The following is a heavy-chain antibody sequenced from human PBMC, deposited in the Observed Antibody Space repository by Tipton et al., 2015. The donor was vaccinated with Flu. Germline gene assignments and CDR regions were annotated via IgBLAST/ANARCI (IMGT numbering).Heavy chain of an antibody. D-gene: IGHD3-16*01. Sequence: SLRLSCVASGFSFTSYGMHWVRQAPGKGLEWVAYIRYDGSNKYYADSVMAQFTISRDNSKNTMFLQMNSLRPEDTAVYYCAKAYTDGRYGMDVWGQGTTVTVSS. J-gene: IGHJ6*02. V-gene: IGHV3-30*02. CDR3: AKAYTDGRYGMDV. CDR1: GFSFTSYG. CDR2: IRYDGSNK.